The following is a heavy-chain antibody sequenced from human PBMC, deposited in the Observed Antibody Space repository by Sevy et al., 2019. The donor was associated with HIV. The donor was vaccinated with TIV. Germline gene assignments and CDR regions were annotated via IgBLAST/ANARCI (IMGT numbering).Heavy chain of an antibody. D-gene: IGHD2-2*01. V-gene: IGHV3-23*01. CDR2: ISAGGTTT. Sequence: GGSLRLSCAASGFIFSNYPMSWVRHSPGKGLEWVSDISAGGTTTYYADSVGGRFNISRDNSKNTVWLQMNSLAAEGAAIYYCAKSYCSTITCYDDDFWNPYYFYGLDVWGQGISVTVAS. J-gene: IGHJ6*02. CDR3: AKSYCSTITCYDDDFWNPYYFYGLDV. CDR1: GFIFSNYP.